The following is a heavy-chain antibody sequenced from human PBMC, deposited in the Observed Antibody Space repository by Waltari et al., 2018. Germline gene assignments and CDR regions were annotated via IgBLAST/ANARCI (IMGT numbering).Heavy chain of an antibody. V-gene: IGHV3-30-3*01. CDR1: RCTLGSHA. CDR3: AREGAATFDY. CDR2: ISYDGSNK. J-gene: IGHJ4*02. D-gene: IGHD6-13*01. Sequence: QVRLVEPGGGVVPPGTSLRLSCAGTRCTLGSHAMHWVRQAPGKGLEWVAVISYDGSNKYYADSVKGRFTISRDNSKNTLYLQMNSLRAEDTAVYYCAREGAATFDYWGQGTLVTVSS.